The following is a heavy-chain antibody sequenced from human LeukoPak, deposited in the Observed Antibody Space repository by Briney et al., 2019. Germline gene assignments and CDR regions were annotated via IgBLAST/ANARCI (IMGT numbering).Heavy chain of an antibody. Sequence: SETLSLTCTVSGGSISSGGYYWSWIRQHPGKGLEWIGYIYYSGSTYYNPSLKSRVTISVDTSKNQFSLKLSSVTAADTAVYYGARFDSSGYTLDYWGQGTLVTVSS. CDR1: GGSISSGGYY. V-gene: IGHV4-31*03. D-gene: IGHD3-22*01. J-gene: IGHJ4*02. CDR2: IYYSGST. CDR3: ARFDSSGYTLDY.